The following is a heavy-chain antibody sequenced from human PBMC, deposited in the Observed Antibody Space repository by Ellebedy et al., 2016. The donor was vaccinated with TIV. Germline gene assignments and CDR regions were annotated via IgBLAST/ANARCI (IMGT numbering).Heavy chain of an antibody. V-gene: IGHV6-1*01. Sequence: SQTLSLTCAISGDSLSRNSAAWNWTRQSPSRGLEWLGWTYYKSKWYNDYAVSVKSRITINPDTSKNQFSLQLNSVTPEDTAVYYCARVPENSSWAGNYYAYGMDVWGQGTTVTVSS. D-gene: IGHD6-6*01. J-gene: IGHJ6*02. CDR1: GDSLSRNSAA. CDR3: ARVPENSSWAGNYYAYGMDV. CDR2: TYYKSKWYN.